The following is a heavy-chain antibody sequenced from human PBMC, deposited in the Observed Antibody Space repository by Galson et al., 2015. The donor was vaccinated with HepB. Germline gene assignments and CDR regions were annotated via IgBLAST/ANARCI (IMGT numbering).Heavy chain of an antibody. D-gene: IGHD3-22*01. CDR3: ARAYYYDSSGYFRSDDAFDI. J-gene: IGHJ3*02. CDR2: MNPNSGNT. Sequence: SVKVSCKASGYTFTSYDINWVRQATGQGLEWMGWMNPNSGNTGYAQKFQGRVTMTRNTSISTAYMELSSLRSEDTAVYYCARAYYYDSSGYFRSDDAFDIWGQGTMVTVSS. V-gene: IGHV1-8*01. CDR1: GYTFTSYD.